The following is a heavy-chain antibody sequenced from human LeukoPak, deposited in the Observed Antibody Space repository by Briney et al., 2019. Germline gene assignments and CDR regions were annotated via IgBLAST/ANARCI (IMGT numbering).Heavy chain of an antibody. Sequence: SETLSLTCTVSGGSISSYYWSWIRQPPGKGLEWIGEINHSGSTNYNPSLKSRVTISVDTSKNQFSLKLSSVTAADTAVYYCARRYRHGYDLKHFDYWGQGTLVTVSS. CDR1: GGSISSYY. J-gene: IGHJ4*02. V-gene: IGHV4-34*01. D-gene: IGHD5-12*01. CDR3: ARRYRHGYDLKHFDY. CDR2: INHSGST.